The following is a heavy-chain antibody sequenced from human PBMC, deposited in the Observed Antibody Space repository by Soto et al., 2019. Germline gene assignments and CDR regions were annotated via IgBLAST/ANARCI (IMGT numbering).Heavy chain of an antibody. J-gene: IGHJ6*03. D-gene: IGHD6-13*01. V-gene: IGHV1-69*10. CDR1: GGTFSSYA. CDR3: AREGLGQQPYYYYYYMDV. CDR2: IIPIFGIA. Sequence: ASVKVSCKASGGTFSSYAISWVRQAPGQGLEWMGGIIPIFGIANYAQKFQGRVTITADKSTSTAYMGLSSLRSEDTAVYYCAREGLGQQPYYYYYYMDVWGKGTTVTVSS.